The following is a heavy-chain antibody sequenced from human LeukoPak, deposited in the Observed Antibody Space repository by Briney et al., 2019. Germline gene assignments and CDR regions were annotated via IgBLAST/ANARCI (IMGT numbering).Heavy chain of an antibody. CDR2: IPYDGSNK. V-gene: IGHV3-30*04. D-gene: IGHD3-10*01. J-gene: IGHJ6*03. CDR1: GFTFSSYA. CDR3: ARSLRVRGVPDYMDV. Sequence: PGGSLRLSCAASGFTFSSYAMHWVRQAPGKGLEWVALIPYDGSNKYYADSVKGRFTVSRDNSKNTLYLQMNSLRAEDTAVYYCARSLRVRGVPDYMDVWGKGTTVIISS.